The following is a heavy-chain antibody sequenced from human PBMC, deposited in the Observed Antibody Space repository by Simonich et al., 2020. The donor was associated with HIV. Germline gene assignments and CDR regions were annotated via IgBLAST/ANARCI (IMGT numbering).Heavy chain of an antibody. Sequence: EVQLLESGGGLVQPGGSLRLSCAASGFTFSSYAMSWVRQAPGTGLEWGYAIRGSVGSTYYADSVKGRFTISRDNSKNTLYLQMNSLRAEDTAVYYCAKDRYYNFWSGYYDYWGQGTLVTVSS. D-gene: IGHD3-3*01. J-gene: IGHJ4*02. CDR1: GFTFSSYA. CDR3: AKDRYYNFWSGYYDY. V-gene: IGHV3-23*01. CDR2: IRGSVGST.